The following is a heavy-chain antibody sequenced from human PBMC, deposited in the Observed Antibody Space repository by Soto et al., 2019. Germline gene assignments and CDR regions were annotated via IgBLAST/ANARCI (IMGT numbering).Heavy chain of an antibody. CDR2: TYYRSKWYS. Sequence: SQTLSLTCVISGDSVSSNLASWSWIRQSPSRGLEWLGRTYYRSKWYSYYAQSVKSRITINPDTSKNQFSLHLSSVTAADTAVYYCARVSRSDYGSETNWFALSGQGTLVPVAS. CDR3: ARVSRSDYGSETNWFAL. V-gene: IGHV6-1*01. J-gene: IGHJ5*02. CDR1: GDSVSSNLAS. D-gene: IGHD4-17*01.